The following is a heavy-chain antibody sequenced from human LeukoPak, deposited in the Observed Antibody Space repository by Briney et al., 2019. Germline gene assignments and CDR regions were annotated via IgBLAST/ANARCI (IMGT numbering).Heavy chain of an antibody. Sequence: PGGSLRLSCAAYGFTFNSCWMSWVRQAPGKGLEWTANINEDGSEKHYVDSVEGRFTISRDNAKNSLYLQMNSLRVEDTALYYCTRGDSSSKIDYWGQGILVIVSS. CDR3: TRGDSSSKIDY. CDR2: INEDGSEK. J-gene: IGHJ4*02. V-gene: IGHV3-7*01. CDR1: GFTFNSCW. D-gene: IGHD6-6*01.